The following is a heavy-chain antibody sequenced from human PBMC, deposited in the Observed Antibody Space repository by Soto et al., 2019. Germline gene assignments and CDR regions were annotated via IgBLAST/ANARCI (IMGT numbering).Heavy chain of an antibody. J-gene: IGHJ6*02. CDR2: ISYTGST. Sequence: KSSETLSLTCTVSGDSIISYYWSWIRQPPGKGLEWIGYISYTGSTHYNPSLKSRVTISADTSKNQFSLKLSSVTTADTALYYCAREGVAAPYYYYGMDVWGQGSTVTVSS. D-gene: IGHD2-15*01. V-gene: IGHV4-59*01. CDR3: AREGVAAPYYYYGMDV. CDR1: GDSIISYY.